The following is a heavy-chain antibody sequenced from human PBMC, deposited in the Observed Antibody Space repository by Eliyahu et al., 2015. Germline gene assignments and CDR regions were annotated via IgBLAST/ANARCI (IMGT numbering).Heavy chain of an antibody. Sequence: EVQLVESGGGLVKPGGSLRLSCAASGFPFRTYTMNWVRQAPGKGLEGVSSISSSSSDIYYADSVKGRFTISRDNAKNSLYLQMNSLRAEDTAVYYCASHPIVAAGWDFAYWGQGTLVTVSS. CDR3: ASHPIVAAGWDFAY. V-gene: IGHV3-21*01. CDR2: ISSSSSDI. CDR1: GFPFRTYT. J-gene: IGHJ4*02. D-gene: IGHD6-13*01.